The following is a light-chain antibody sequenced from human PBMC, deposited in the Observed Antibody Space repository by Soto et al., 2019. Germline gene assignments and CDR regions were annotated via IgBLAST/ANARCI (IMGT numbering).Light chain of an antibody. V-gene: IGKV3-15*01. CDR3: PLSNNWPRP. CDR2: GAS. CDR1: QSVSSN. Sequence: EIVLKQSPGTLSLSQRERATLSCRASQSVSSNYLAWYQQKPGQAPRLLIYGASTRATGIPARFSGSGSGTEFTLTISCLQSEDFAVYYCPLSNNWPRPFGQGGKADIK. J-gene: IGKJ1*01.